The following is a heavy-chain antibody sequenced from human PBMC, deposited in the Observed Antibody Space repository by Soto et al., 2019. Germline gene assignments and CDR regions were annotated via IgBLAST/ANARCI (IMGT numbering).Heavy chain of an antibody. CDR2: IYPGDSDT. J-gene: IGHJ5*02. V-gene: IGHV5-51*01. CDR3: ARHHLNSGYYAPFDP. D-gene: IGHD3-22*01. Sequence: GESLKISCKGSGYSFTSYWIGWVRQMPGKGLEWMGIIYPGDSDTRYSPSFQGQVTISADKSISTAYLQWSSLKASDTAMYYCARHHLNSGYYAPFDPWGQGTLVTVSS. CDR1: GYSFTSYW.